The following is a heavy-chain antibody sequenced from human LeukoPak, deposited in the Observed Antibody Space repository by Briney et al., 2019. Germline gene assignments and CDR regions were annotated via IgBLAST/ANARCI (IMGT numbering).Heavy chain of an antibody. Sequence: GGSLRLSCAASGFTVSSNYMSWVRQAPGKGLEWVSVIYSGGSTYYADSVKGRFTISRDNSKNTLYLQMNSLRAEDTAVYYCARSLYGYYYYGMDVWGKGTTVTVSS. J-gene: IGHJ6*04. CDR3: ARSLYGYYYYGMDV. V-gene: IGHV3-53*01. D-gene: IGHD2-2*02. CDR2: IYSGGST. CDR1: GFTVSSNY.